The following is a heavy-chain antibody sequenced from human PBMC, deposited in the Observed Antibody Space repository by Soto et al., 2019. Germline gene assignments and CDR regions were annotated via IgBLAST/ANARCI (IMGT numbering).Heavy chain of an antibody. D-gene: IGHD6-6*01. Sequence: SGGSLRLSCAASGFNFKAYGMHWVRQAPGKGLEWVAVISFDGTHKYYADSVKGRFTISRDNSKNTLYLQVSSLRPEDTAVYYCAKGSSSVYYYYYGMDVWGQGTTVTVSS. J-gene: IGHJ6*02. V-gene: IGHV3-30*18. CDR2: ISFDGTHK. CDR1: GFNFKAYG. CDR3: AKGSSSVYYYYYGMDV.